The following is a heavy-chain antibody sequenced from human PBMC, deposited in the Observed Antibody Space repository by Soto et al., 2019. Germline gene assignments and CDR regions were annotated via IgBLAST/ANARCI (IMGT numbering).Heavy chain of an antibody. J-gene: IGHJ4*02. V-gene: IGHV3-72*01. Sequence: WGSLRLSCAASGFTFGDHYMDWVRQAPGKGLEWVARIRSKVRGYTTDYVASAKGRFTISRDDSRNSLDLQMNSLRTEDTAVYYCARGGFYNNGRVYIDYWGQGTLVTVSS. D-gene: IGHD2-8*01. CDR1: GFTFGDHY. CDR3: ARGGFYNNGRVYIDY. CDR2: IRSKVRGYTT.